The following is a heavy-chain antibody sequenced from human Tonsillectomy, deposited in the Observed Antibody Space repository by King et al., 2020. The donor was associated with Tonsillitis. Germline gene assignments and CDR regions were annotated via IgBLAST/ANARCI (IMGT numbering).Heavy chain of an antibody. V-gene: IGHV1-8*02. CDR2: MNPNSGNT. D-gene: IGHD3-22*01. Sequence: QLVQSGAEVKKPGASVKVSCKASGYTFTSYDINWVRQATGQGLEWMGWMNPNSGNTGYAQKFQGRVTMTGNTSIRTAYMELSSLRSEDTAVYYCARTGEWDYYDSSGSSYYYYGMDVWGQGTTVTVS. CDR1: GYTFTSYD. CDR3: ARTGEWDYYDSSGSSYYYYGMDV. J-gene: IGHJ6*02.